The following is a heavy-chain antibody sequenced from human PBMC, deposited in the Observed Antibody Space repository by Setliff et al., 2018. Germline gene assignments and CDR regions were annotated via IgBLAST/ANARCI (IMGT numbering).Heavy chain of an antibody. CDR3: ARYLPLDNYYYYGMDV. Sequence: GGSLRLSCAASGFIFSNYWMSWVRQAPGKGLEWVANIKQDGSEKYYVDSVKGRFTISRDNAKNSLYLQMNSLRAEDTAVYYCARYLPLDNYYYYGMDVWGQGTTVTGS. CDR2: IKQDGSEK. CDR1: GFIFSNYW. V-gene: IGHV3-7*01. D-gene: IGHD3-3*01. J-gene: IGHJ6*02.